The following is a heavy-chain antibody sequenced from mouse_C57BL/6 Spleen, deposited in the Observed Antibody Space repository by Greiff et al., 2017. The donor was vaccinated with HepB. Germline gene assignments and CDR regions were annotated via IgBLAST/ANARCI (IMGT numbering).Heavy chain of an antibody. Sequence: DVKLQESGPGLVKPSQSLSLTCSVTGYSITSGYYWNWIRQFPGNQLEWMGYISYDGSNNYNPSLKNRISITRDTSKNQFFLKLHSVTTEDTATYDCARGATVVVNFDYWGQGTTLTVSS. CDR3: ARGATVVVNFDY. V-gene: IGHV3-6*01. J-gene: IGHJ2*01. D-gene: IGHD1-1*01. CDR1: GYSITSGYY. CDR2: ISYDGSN.